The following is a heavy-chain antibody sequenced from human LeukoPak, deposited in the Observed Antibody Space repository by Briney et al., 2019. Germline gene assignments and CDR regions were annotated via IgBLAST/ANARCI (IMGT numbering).Heavy chain of an antibody. Sequence: PSETLSLTCTVSGGSISSYYWRWIGQPPGKGLEWIGYIYYSGSTNYNPSLKSRVTISVDTSKNQFSLKLSSVTAADTAVYYCARGHNWNYADYWGQGTLVTVSS. CDR2: IYYSGST. CDR1: GGSISSYY. J-gene: IGHJ4*02. CDR3: ARGHNWNYADY. D-gene: IGHD1-7*01. V-gene: IGHV4-59*01.